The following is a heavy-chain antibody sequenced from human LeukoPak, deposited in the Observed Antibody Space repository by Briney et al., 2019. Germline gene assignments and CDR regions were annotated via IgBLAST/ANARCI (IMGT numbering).Heavy chain of an antibody. V-gene: IGHV4-30-2*01. Sequence: SETLSLTCAVSGGSISSGGYCWSWIRQPPGKGLEWIGYIYHSGSTYYNPSLKSRVTISVDRSKNQFSLKLSSVTAADTAVYYCARVFYDSTFDYWGQGTLVTVSS. CDR1: GGSISSGGYC. CDR3: ARVFYDSTFDY. CDR2: IYHSGST. D-gene: IGHD5/OR15-5a*01. J-gene: IGHJ4*02.